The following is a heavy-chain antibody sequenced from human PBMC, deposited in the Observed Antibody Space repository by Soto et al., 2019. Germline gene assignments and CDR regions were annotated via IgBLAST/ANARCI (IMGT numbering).Heavy chain of an antibody. Sequence: GGSLRLSCAASGFIFMMYWMHWVRQSPGKGLVWISRIYNDGTYSDYADSVRGRFTISRENVNDTLYLQMNNLRAEDSGLYYCTRGPRPISTGTGAYWGQGTQVTVSS. D-gene: IGHD3-10*01. CDR3: TRGPRPISTGTGAY. V-gene: IGHV3-74*01. CDR2: IYNDGTYS. CDR1: GFIFMMYW. J-gene: IGHJ4*02.